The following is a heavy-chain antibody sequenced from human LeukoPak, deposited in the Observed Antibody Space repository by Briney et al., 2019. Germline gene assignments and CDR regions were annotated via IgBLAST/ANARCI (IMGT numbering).Heavy chain of an antibody. Sequence: SETLSLTCTVSGGSISSYYWSWIRQPPGKGLEWIGYIYYSGSTNYNPSLKSRVTISVDTSKNQFSLKLSSVTAADTAVYYCARAARIAAAGTRFQHWGQGTLVTVPS. V-gene: IGHV4-59*12. D-gene: IGHD6-13*01. CDR2: IYYSGST. J-gene: IGHJ1*01. CDR1: GGSISSYY. CDR3: ARAARIAAAGTRFQH.